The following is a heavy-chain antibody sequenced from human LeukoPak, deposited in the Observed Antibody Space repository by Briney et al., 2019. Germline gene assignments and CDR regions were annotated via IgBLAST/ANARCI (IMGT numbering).Heavy chain of an antibody. Sequence: PGGSLRLSCAASGFTFSSYWMSWVRQSPGKGLEWVANMNPDGSEKYFLDSVKGRFTISRDNAKSSLYLQMNSLRGDDTAVYYYARDRALYDSRRGYYYTEDDYWGQGTLVTVSS. CDR1: GFTFSSYW. V-gene: IGHV3-7*01. J-gene: IGHJ4*02. D-gene: IGHD3-22*01. CDR3: ARDRALYDSRRGYYYTEDDY. CDR2: MNPDGSEK.